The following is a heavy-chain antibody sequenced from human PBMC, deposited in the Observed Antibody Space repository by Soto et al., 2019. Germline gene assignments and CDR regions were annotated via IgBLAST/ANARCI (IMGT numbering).Heavy chain of an antibody. D-gene: IGHD1-1*01. CDR1: GGSMTSGDQY. CDR3: ARELPQRQGRNMDV. Sequence: QVQLQESGPGLVKPSQTLSLTCTVTGGSMTSGDQYWTSIRHRPGEGLEWFGYINHRGSLYYNPSLKSRVFTSVDTSKNQFSLNLSSVTAADTAVYYCARELPQRQGRNMDVWGQGTTVTVSS. V-gene: IGHV4-31*03. CDR2: INHRGSL. J-gene: IGHJ6*02.